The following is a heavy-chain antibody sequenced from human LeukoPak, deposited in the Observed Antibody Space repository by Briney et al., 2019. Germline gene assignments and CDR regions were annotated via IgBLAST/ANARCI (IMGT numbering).Heavy chain of an antibody. Sequence: PSETLSLTCTVSGGSISSSSYYWGWIRQPPGKGLEWMGNIYYSGSTDYNPSLKSRVTILVDTSKNQFSVKLTSVTAADTAVYYCARALGAWDIVATSNYYYYYMDVWGKGTTVTVSS. CDR3: ARALGAWDIVATSNYYYYYMDV. CDR2: IYYSGST. V-gene: IGHV4-39*07. D-gene: IGHD5-12*01. J-gene: IGHJ6*03. CDR1: GGSISSSSYY.